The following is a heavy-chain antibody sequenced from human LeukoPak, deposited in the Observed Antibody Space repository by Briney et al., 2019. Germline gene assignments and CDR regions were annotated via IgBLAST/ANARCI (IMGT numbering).Heavy chain of an antibody. J-gene: IGHJ5*02. CDR3: ARDSTPTYSGSYFGWFGP. Sequence: GASVKVSCKASGYTFTSYYMHWVRQAPGQGLEWMGMINPSGGSTSYAQKFQGRVTMTRDTSTSTVYMELSSLRSEDTAVYYCARDSTPTYSGSYFGWFGPWGQGTLVTVSS. V-gene: IGHV1-46*01. CDR2: INPSGGST. CDR1: GYTFTSYY. D-gene: IGHD1-26*01.